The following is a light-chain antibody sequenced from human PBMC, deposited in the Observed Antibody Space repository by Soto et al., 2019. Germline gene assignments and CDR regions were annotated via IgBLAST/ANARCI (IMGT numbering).Light chain of an antibody. CDR2: DTS. V-gene: IGKV1-33*01. Sequence: DVQMTQSPSSLSASVGDRVTITCQASQDVSNSLNWYQHRPGKAPKLLIYDTSNVATGVPSRFSGSGSGTDFNFTISSLQPEDIATYDCQRHDSRSPVFTFGPGTKVDFK. CDR3: QRHDSRSPVFT. CDR1: QDVSNS. J-gene: IGKJ3*01.